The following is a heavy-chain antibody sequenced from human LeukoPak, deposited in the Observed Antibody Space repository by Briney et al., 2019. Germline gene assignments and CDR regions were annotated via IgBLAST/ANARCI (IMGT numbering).Heavy chain of an antibody. J-gene: IGHJ4*02. CDR2: INPSGGST. D-gene: IGHD3-16*02. CDR3: ARDSRGEYDYVWGSYRSPDY. CDR1: GYTFTSYY. Sequence: DSVEVSCKASGYTFTSYYMHWVRQAPGQGLEWMGIINPSGGSTSYAHKFQGRVTMTRDTPTSTVYMELSSLRSEDTAVYYCARDSRGEYDYVWGSYRSPDYWGQGTLVTVSS. V-gene: IGHV1-46*03.